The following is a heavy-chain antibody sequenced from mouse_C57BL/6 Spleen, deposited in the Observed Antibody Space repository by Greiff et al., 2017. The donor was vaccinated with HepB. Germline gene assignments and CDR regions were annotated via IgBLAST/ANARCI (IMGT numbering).Heavy chain of an antibody. Sequence: QVQLQQSGAELMKPGASVKLSCKATGYTFTGYWIEWVKQRPGHGLEWIGEILPRSGSTNYNEKFKSKATLTADTSSSTAYMQLSSLTTEDSAIYYCARYPLITTVVAKGYFDVWGTGTTVTVSS. D-gene: IGHD1-1*01. CDR3: ARYPLITTVVAKGYFDV. J-gene: IGHJ1*03. V-gene: IGHV1-9*01. CDR2: ILPRSGST. CDR1: GYTFTGYW.